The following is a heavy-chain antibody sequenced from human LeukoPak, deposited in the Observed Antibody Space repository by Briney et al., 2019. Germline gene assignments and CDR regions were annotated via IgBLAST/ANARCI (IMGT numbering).Heavy chain of an antibody. D-gene: IGHD3-10*01. CDR1: GYTFTGYH. Sequence: WASVKVSCKASGYTFTGYHMHWVRQAPGQGLEWMGWINPNSGGTNYAQKFQGRVTMTRDTSISTAYMELSRLRSDDTAVYYCAREAGYFDYWGQGTLVTVSS. CDR2: INPNSGGT. J-gene: IGHJ4*02. V-gene: IGHV1-2*02. CDR3: AREAGYFDY.